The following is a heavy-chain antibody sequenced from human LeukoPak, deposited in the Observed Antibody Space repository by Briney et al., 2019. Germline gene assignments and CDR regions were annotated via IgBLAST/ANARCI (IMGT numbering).Heavy chain of an antibody. Sequence: GGSLRLSCAASGFTFSSYAMSWVRQAPGKGLEWVSAISGSGGSTYYADSVKGRFTISRDNSKNTLYLQMNSPRAEDTAVYYCAKEPEVRYFDWLIPAFDYWGQGTLVTVSS. CDR3: AKEPEVRYFDWLIPAFDY. CDR2: ISGSGGST. J-gene: IGHJ4*02. V-gene: IGHV3-23*01. D-gene: IGHD3-9*01. CDR1: GFTFSSYA.